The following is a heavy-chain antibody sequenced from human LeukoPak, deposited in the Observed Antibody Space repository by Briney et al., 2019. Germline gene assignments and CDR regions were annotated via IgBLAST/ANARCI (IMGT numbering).Heavy chain of an antibody. CDR3: AKDYKYYDFWSGYYRTTFDY. CDR2: ISGSGGST. V-gene: IGHV3-23*01. J-gene: IGHJ4*02. D-gene: IGHD3-3*01. CDR1: GFTFSSYA. Sequence: PGGSLRLSCAASGFTFSSYAMSWVRQAPGKGLEWVSAISGSGGSTYYADSVKGRFTISRDNSKNTLYLQMNSLRAEDTAVYYCAKDYKYYDFWSGYYRTTFDYWGQGTLVTVSS.